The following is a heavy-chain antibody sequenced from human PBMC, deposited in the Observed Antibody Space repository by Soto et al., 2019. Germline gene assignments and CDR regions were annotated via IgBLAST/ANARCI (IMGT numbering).Heavy chain of an antibody. CDR2: IYYSGST. CDR1: GGSISSGGYY. J-gene: IGHJ4*02. D-gene: IGHD1-26*01. Sequence: QVRLQESGPGLVKPSQTLSLTCTVSGGSISSGGYYWSWIRQHPGKGLEWIGYIYYSGSTYYNPSLKSRFTIAVDTSTNQSSLKLSSVTAADTAVYYCAGIYSGSPGGTLRYWGQGTLVTVSS. V-gene: IGHV4-31*04. CDR3: AGIYSGSPGGTLRY.